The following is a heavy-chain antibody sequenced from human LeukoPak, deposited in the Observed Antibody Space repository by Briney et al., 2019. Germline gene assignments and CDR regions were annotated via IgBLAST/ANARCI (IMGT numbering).Heavy chain of an antibody. J-gene: IGHJ4*02. V-gene: IGHV4-59*01. CDR3: ARERGSSWYRGLFDY. CDR2: IYYSGST. D-gene: IGHD6-13*01. CDR1: GGSISSYY. Sequence: SETLSLTCTVSGGSISSYYWSWIRQPPGKGLEWIGYIYYSGSTNYNPSLKSRVTISVDTSRNQFSLKLSSVTAADTAVYYCARERGSSWYRGLFDYWGQGTLVTVSS.